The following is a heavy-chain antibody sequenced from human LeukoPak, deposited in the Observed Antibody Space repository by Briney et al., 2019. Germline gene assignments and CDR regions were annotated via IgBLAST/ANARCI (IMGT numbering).Heavy chain of an antibody. CDR1: GFTFSSYE. V-gene: IGHV3-48*03. Sequence: GGSLRLSCAASGFTFSSYEMNWVRQAPGKGLEWVSYISSSGSTIYYADSVKGRFTISRDNAKNSLYLQMNSLRAEDTAVYYCARERDDYDDPGPLDYWGQGTLVTVSS. D-gene: IGHD4-17*01. CDR2: ISSSGSTI. CDR3: ARERDDYDDPGPLDY. J-gene: IGHJ4*02.